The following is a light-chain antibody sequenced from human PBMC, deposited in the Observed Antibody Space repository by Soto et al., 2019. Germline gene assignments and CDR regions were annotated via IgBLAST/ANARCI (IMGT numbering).Light chain of an antibody. CDR2: KAS. V-gene: IGKV1-5*03. J-gene: IGKJ1*01. CDR3: QHYNSYSEA. Sequence: DIQMTQSPSTLSGSVGDRVTITCRASQTISSWLAWYQQKPGKAPKLLIYKASTLKSGVPSRFSGSGSGKEFTLTISSLQPDDFATYYFQHYNSYSEAFGQGTQV. CDR1: QTISSW.